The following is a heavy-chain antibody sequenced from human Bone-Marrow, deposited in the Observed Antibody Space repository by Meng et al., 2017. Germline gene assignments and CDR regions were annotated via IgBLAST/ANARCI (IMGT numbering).Heavy chain of an antibody. Sequence: ASVKVSCKASGGTFSSYAISWVRQAPGQGLEWMGGVSAYNGNTNYAQKLQGRVTMTTDTSTSTAYMELRSLRSDDTAMYYCARHQVRDGLPIRPTLSAFDIWARGTMVTVSS. V-gene: IGHV1-18*01. CDR1: GGTFSSYA. CDR3: ARHQVRDGLPIRPTLSAFDI. CDR2: VSAYNGNT. D-gene: IGHD5-24*01. J-gene: IGHJ3*02.